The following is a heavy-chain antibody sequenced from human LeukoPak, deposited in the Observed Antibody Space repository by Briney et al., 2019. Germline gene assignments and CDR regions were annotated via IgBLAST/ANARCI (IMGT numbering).Heavy chain of an antibody. CDR1: GGSISSYY. CDR3: AREMGIAAAGFDY. V-gene: IGHV4-59*01. D-gene: IGHD6-13*01. Sequence: SETLSLTCTVSGGSISSYYWSWIRQPPGKGLEWIGYIYYSGSTNYNPSLKSRVTISVDTSKNQFSLKLSSVTAADTAVYYCAREMGIAAAGFDYWGQGTLVTVSS. CDR2: IYYSGST. J-gene: IGHJ4*02.